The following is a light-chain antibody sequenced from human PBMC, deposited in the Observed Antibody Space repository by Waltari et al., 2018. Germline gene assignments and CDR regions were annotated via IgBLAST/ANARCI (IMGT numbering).Light chain of an antibody. J-gene: IGKJ2*01. V-gene: IGKV1-5*03. CDR2: ESS. Sequence: DIQMTQSPSTLSAYVGDRVTNTCRASQSFSSCLAWYQQKPGNAPKLLIYESSTLESGLPSRFSGSGSGTEFTLTISSLQPDDSATYFCQQYNRYPYTFGQGTKLEIK. CDR1: QSFSSC. CDR3: QQYNRYPYT.